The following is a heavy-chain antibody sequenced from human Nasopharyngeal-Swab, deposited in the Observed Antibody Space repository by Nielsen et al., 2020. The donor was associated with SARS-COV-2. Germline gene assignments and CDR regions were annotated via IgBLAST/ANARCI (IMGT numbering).Heavy chain of an antibody. Sequence: ASVKVSCKASGYTFTGYYMHWVRQAPGQGLEWMGWINPNSGGTNYAQKFQGRVTMTRDTSTSTVYMELSSLRSEDTAVYYCARDYARGDYYYYMDVWGKGTTVTVSS. V-gene: IGHV1-2*02. J-gene: IGHJ6*03. CDR2: INPNSGGT. D-gene: IGHD3-10*01. CDR1: GYTFTGYY. CDR3: ARDYARGDYYYYMDV.